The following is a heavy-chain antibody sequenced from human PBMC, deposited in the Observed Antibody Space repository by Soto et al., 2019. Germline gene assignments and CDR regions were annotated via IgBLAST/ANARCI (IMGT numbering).Heavy chain of an antibody. CDR1: GFTFSSYW. D-gene: IGHD2-15*01. CDR3: ARDPKGYCRGGSCNDAFDI. CDR2: INSDGSST. J-gene: IGHJ3*02. V-gene: IGHV3-74*01. Sequence: EVQLVESGGGLVQPGGSLRLSCAASGFTFSSYWMHWVRQAPGKGLVWVSRINSDGSSTSYADSVKGRFTISRDNAKNTLYLQMKRLRAEDTAVYYCARDPKGYCRGGSCNDAFDIWGQGTMVTVSS.